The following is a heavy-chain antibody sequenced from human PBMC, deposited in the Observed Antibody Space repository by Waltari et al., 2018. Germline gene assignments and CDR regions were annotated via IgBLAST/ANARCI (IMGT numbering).Heavy chain of an antibody. CDR2: IEHSGNT. Sequence: QVQLQESGPGPVTPSETLSLTCAVSGYSISSGYYWCWIRQPPRKGLKWIGCIEHSGNTYHSPAIKSRVTISGETSKNQCCLKLSSVTAADTAVYYCARQGDYYYGMDVWGQGTTVTVSS. J-gene: IGHJ6*02. CDR1: GYSISSGYY. CDR3: ARQGDYYYGMDV. V-gene: IGHV4-38-2*01.